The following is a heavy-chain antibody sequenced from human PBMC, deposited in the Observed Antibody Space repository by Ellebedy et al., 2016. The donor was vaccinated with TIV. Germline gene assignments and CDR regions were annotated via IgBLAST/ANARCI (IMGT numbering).Heavy chain of an antibody. CDR2: ISYDGSIK. CDR1: GFSFSSYA. Sequence: GGSLRLSCAASGFSFSSYAMHWVRQAPGKGLEWVAVISYDGSIKYYADSVKGRFTISRDKSKNTLFLQMNGLRAEDTAVYYCARGPRIAAAVSYGGRFDFWGQGTLVTVSS. D-gene: IGHD6-13*01. V-gene: IGHV3-30*01. CDR3: ARGPRIAAAVSYGGRFDF. J-gene: IGHJ4*02.